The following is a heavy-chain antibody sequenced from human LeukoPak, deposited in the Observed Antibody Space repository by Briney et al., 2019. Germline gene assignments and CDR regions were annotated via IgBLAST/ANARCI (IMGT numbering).Heavy chain of an antibody. D-gene: IGHD5-12*01. CDR3: AKGYTYSDY. CDR2: IKSKTDGGTT. CDR1: GFTFSNAW. V-gene: IGHV3-15*01. Sequence: GGSLRLSCAASGFTFSNAWMSWVCQAPGKGLEWVGRIKSKTDGGTTDYAAPVKGRFTISRDDSKNTLYLQMNSLRAEDTAVYYCAKGYTYSDYWGQGTLVTVSS. J-gene: IGHJ4*02.